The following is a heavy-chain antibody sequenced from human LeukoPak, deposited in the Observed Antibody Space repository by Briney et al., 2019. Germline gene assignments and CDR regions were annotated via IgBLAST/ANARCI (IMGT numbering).Heavy chain of an antibody. CDR3: ARVTGSIDY. J-gene: IGHJ4*02. CDR1: GYTFTNYD. CDR2: MNPKSGYT. D-gene: IGHD1-26*01. Sequence: ASVKVSCKASGYTFTNYDINWVRQAIGQGLEWMGWMNPKSGYTGYAQKFQGRVTMTRDTSISTAYMELGSLRSEDTAVYYCARVTGSIDYWGQGTLVTVSP. V-gene: IGHV1-8*01.